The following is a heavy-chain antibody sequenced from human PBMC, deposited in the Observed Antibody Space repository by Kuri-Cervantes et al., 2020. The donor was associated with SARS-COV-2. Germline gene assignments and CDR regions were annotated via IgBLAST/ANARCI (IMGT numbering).Heavy chain of an antibody. Sequence: SETLSLTCTVSGGSISSSSYYWGWIRQPPGKGLEWIGSIYYSGSTYYNPSLKSRVTISVDTSKNQFSLKLSPVTAADTAVYYCARVGLFYDILTGYYNRPIDYWGQGTLVTVSS. V-gene: IGHV4-39*07. J-gene: IGHJ4*02. CDR3: ARVGLFYDILTGYYNRPIDY. CDR1: GGSISSSSYY. D-gene: IGHD3-9*01. CDR2: IYYSGST.